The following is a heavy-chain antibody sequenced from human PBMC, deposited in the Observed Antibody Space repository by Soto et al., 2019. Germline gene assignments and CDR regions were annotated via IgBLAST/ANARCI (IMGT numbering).Heavy chain of an antibody. CDR1: VASISSYH. CDR3: ARAPAPLYSSSWYYFDY. D-gene: IGHD6-13*01. V-gene: IGHV4-59*01. Sequence: SNTLSLTCNLPVASISSYHCTCILQKPVKALDCLVYLYSTRITNYHPSPKSRVTISLHTSKNQFPLKLTSVDAADTAVYYCARAPAPLYSSSWYYFDYWGQATLVTVSS. CDR2: LYSTRIT. J-gene: IGHJ4*02.